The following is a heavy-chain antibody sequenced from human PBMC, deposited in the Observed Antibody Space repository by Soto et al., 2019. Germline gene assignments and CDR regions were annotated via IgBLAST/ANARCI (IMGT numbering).Heavy chain of an antibody. J-gene: IGHJ4*02. CDR1: GGSISSGDYS. CDR3: AREYTYGSNFFDC. CDR2: ISHSGST. Sequence: SETLSLTCTVSGGSISSGDYSWSWVRQHPGKGLEWIGYISHSGSTYYTPSLKSRVIISADTSKNQFSLNLTSATAAGTAVYYCAREYTYGSNFFDCWGQGALVTVSS. D-gene: IGHD5-18*01. V-gene: IGHV4-31*03.